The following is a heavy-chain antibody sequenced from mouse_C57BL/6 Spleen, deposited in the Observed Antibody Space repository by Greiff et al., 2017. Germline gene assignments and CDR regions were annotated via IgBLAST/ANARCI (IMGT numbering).Heavy chain of an antibody. CDR2: IWSGGGT. CDR1: GFSLTSYG. Sequence: VHLVESGPGLVQPSQSLSITCTASGFSLTSYGVHWVRQPPGKGLEWLGVIWSGGGTDYNAAFISRLSISKDNSKSQVFFKMNRLQADDTAIDCGAIDYGEGYYAMDYWGQGTSVTVSS. CDR3: AIDYGEGYYAMDY. V-gene: IGHV2-4*02. J-gene: IGHJ4*01. D-gene: IGHD2-4*01.